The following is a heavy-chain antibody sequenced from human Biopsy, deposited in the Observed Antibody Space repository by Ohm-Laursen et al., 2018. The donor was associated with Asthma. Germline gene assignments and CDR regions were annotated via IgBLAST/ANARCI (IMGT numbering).Heavy chain of an antibody. CDR2: IYYSGTT. D-gene: IGHD6-13*01. Sequence: SETLSLTCSLSSGSGGYMRSGNYYWGWIRQPPGKGLEWIGSIYYSGTTYYNPSLESRVAVSATTSKNKFSMNLSSVTAADTAVYYCVRGSSSWHHGPFHYYYGLDVWGQGTTATVSS. CDR3: VRGSSSWHHGPFHYYYGLDV. V-gene: IGHV4-39*01. J-gene: IGHJ6*02. CDR1: SGSGGYMRSGNYY.